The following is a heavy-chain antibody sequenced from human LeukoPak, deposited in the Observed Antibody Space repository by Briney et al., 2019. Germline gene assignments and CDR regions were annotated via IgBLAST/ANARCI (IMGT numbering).Heavy chain of an antibody. Sequence: GGSLRLSCAASGFTFSSYGMHWVRQAPGKGLEGVAVISYDGSNKYYADSVKGRFTISRDNSKNTLYLQMNSLRAEDTAVYYCAKGPSGVGANSDYWGQGTLVTVSS. V-gene: IGHV3-30*18. CDR2: ISYDGSNK. CDR3: AKGPSGVGANSDY. D-gene: IGHD1-26*01. CDR1: GFTFSSYG. J-gene: IGHJ4*02.